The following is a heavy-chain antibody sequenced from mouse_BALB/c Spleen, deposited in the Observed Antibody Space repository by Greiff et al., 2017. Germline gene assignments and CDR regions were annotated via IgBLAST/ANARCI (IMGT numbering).Heavy chain of an antibody. V-gene: IGHV1-18*01. CDR2: INPNNGGT. D-gene: IGHD2-14*01. Sequence: VQLQQSGPELVKPGASVKIPCKASGYTFTDYNMDWVKQSHGKSLEWIGDINPNNGGTIYNQKFKGKATLTVDKSSSTAYMELRSLTSEDTAVYYCARRDRYGRYFDVWGAGTTVTVSS. J-gene: IGHJ1*01. CDR1: GYTFTDYN. CDR3: ARRDRYGRYFDV.